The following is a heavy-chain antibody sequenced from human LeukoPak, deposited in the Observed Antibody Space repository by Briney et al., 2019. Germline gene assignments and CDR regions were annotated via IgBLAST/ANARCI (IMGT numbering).Heavy chain of an antibody. D-gene: IGHD1-1*01. CDR1: RGSTSTYY. Sequence: SETLSLTCTVSRGSTSTYYWSWIRQPAGKGLEWIGRIYPSGNTNFNPSLMSRVTISIDTSKNQFSLKLSSVTAADTAIYYCARTPPPPTLNWYFDYWGQGILVPVSS. CDR2: IYPSGNT. J-gene: IGHJ4*02. V-gene: IGHV4-4*07. CDR3: ARTPPPPTLNWYFDY.